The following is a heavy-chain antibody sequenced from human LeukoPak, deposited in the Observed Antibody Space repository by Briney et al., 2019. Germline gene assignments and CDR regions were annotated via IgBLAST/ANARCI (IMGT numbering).Heavy chain of an antibody. CDR2: IIPILGIA. D-gene: IGHD6-6*01. J-gene: IGHJ4*02. CDR1: GGTFSRYT. Sequence: GASVKVSCKASGGTFSRYTISWERQAPGQGLEWMGRIIPILGIANYAQKFQGRVTITADKSTSTAYMELSSLRSEDTAVYYCASLEYSSSPGDYWGQGTLVTVSS. V-gene: IGHV1-69*02. CDR3: ASLEYSSSPGDY.